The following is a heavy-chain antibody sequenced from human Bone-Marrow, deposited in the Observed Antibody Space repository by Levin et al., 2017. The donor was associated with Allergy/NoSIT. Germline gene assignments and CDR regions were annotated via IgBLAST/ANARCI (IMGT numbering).Heavy chain of an antibody. D-gene: IGHD4-17*01. Sequence: PSETLSLTCTVSGGSISSYYWSWIRQPPGKGLEWIGYIYYSGSTNYNPSLKSRVTISVDTSKNQFSLKLSSVTAADTAVYYCARGDTVKFDYWGQGTLVTVSS. CDR2: IYYSGST. J-gene: IGHJ4*02. CDR1: GGSISSYY. CDR3: ARGDTVKFDY. V-gene: IGHV4-59*01.